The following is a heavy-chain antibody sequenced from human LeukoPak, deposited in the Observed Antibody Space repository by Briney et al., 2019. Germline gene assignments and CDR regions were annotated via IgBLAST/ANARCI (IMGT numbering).Heavy chain of an antibody. D-gene: IGHD2-2*01. J-gene: IGHJ6*02. CDR3: AKDGSAALQYYYGMDV. V-gene: IGHV3-23*01. CDR2: ISGSGGST. Sequence: GGSLRLSCAASGFTFSSYAMSWVRQAPGKGLEWVSAISGSGGSTYYADSVKGRFTISRDNSKNTLYLQMNSLRAEDTAVYYCAKDGSAALQYYYGMDVWGQGTTVTASS. CDR1: GFTFSSYA.